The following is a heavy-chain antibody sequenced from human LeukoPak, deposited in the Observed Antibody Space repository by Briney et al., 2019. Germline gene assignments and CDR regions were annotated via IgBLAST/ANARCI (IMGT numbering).Heavy chain of an antibody. CDR2: ISGSGSDT. Sequence: GGSLRLSCAASGFTFSNYAMSWVRQAPGKGLEWVSAISGSGSDTYYADSVKGRFTISRDNSKNTLYLQMNSLRAEDTAVYYCAVGRLRLGDQYYFDYWGQGTLVTVSS. D-gene: IGHD3-16*01. V-gene: IGHV3-23*01. J-gene: IGHJ4*02. CDR3: AVGRLRLGDQYYFDY. CDR1: GFTFSNYA.